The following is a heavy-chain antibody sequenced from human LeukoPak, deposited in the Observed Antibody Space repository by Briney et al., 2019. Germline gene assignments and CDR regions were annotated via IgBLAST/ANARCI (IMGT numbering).Heavy chain of an antibody. Sequence: LSLTCAVYGGSFSGYYWSWIRQPPGKGLEWVAVISYDGSNKYYADSVKGRFTISRDNSKNTLYLQMNSLRAEDTAVYYCARDQGGQWLALFDYWGQGTLVTVSS. V-gene: IGHV3-30-3*01. J-gene: IGHJ4*02. CDR2: ISYDGSNK. CDR3: ARDQGGQWLALFDY. CDR1: GGSFSGYY. D-gene: IGHD6-19*01.